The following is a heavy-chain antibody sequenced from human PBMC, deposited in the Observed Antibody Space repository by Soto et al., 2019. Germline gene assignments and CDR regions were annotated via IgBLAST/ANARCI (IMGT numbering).Heavy chain of an antibody. CDR3: ASQENFAGYFQH. CDR1: GGSFSGYY. V-gene: IGHV4-34*01. CDR2: IKHSGST. Sequence: QVQLQQWGAGLSKPSETLSLTCAVYGGSFSGYYWSWIRQPPGKGLEWIGEIKHSGSTNYNPSLKSRVTISVDTSKNQFSLKLSSVTAADTAVYYCASQENFAGYFQHWGQGTLVTVSS. J-gene: IGHJ1*01.